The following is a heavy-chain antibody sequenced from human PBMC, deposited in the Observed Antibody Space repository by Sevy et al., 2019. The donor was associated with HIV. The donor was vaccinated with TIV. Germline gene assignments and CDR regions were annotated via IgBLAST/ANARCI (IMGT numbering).Heavy chain of an antibody. CDR2: ISAYNDNT. Sequence: ASVKVSCKASGYTFTKYGISWVRQAPGQGLEWIGWISAYNDNTNYAQKLQGRVTMTTDTSTNTAYMELRSLRSDDTAVYYCARDRNNYDSTGYPKGVDVWGQGTTVTVSS. D-gene: IGHD3-22*01. V-gene: IGHV1-18*01. J-gene: IGHJ6*02. CDR1: GYTFTKYG. CDR3: ARDRNNYDSTGYPKGVDV.